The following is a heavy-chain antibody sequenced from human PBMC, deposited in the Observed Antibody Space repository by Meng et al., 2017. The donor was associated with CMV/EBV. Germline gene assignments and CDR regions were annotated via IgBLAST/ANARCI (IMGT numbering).Heavy chain of an antibody. D-gene: IGHD5-18*01. Sequence: GGSLKLSCKASGYTFTSYDINWVRQATGQGLEWMGWMNPNSGNTGYAQKFQGRVTITRNTSISTAYMELSSLRSEDTAVYYCARSRSEWIQLWNSYYFDYWGQGTLVTVSS. CDR3: ARSRSEWIQLWNSYYFDY. J-gene: IGHJ4*02. CDR2: MNPNSGNT. CDR1: GYTFTSYD. V-gene: IGHV1-8*03.